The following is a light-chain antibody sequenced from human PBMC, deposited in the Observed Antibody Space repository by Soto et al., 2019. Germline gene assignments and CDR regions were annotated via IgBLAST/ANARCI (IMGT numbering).Light chain of an antibody. CDR3: QLYSVYSSWT. CDR2: QAS. CDR1: ESISRW. Sequence: DIEMTQSPSTLSASVGDIVTVSCRTSESISRWLAWYQQKPGKVPKLLIYQASSLESGVPSRFSGSGSGTEYTLTISSLQTEDFATYYCQLYSVYSSWTFGQGTKVDIK. V-gene: IGKV1-5*03. J-gene: IGKJ1*01.